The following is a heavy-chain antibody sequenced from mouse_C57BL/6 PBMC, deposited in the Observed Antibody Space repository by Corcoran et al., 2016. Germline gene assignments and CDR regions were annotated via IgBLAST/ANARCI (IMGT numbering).Heavy chain of an antibody. Sequence: EVQLQQSGAELVKPGASVKLSCTASGFNIKDYYMHWVKQRTEQGLEWIGRIDPEDDETKYAPKFQGKATITADTSSNTAYLQLSSLTSEDTAVYYCARGRGYDYDHFDYWGQGTTLTVSS. CDR2: IDPEDDET. D-gene: IGHD2-4*01. J-gene: IGHJ2*01. V-gene: IGHV14-2*01. CDR1: GFNIKDYY. CDR3: ARGRGYDYDHFDY.